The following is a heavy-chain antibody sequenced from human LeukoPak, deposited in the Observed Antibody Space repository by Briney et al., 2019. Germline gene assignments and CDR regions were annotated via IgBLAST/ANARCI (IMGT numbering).Heavy chain of an antibody. CDR3: ARSNYDFWSGYYTEGDYFDY. J-gene: IGHJ4*02. Sequence: GGSLRLSCAASGFTFSSYSMNWVRQAPGKGLEWVSYISSSSSTIYYADSVKGRFTISRDNAKNSLYLQMNSLRAEDTAVYYCARSNYDFWSGYYTEGDYFDYWGQGTLVTVSS. V-gene: IGHV3-48*01. CDR2: ISSSSSTI. D-gene: IGHD3-3*01. CDR1: GFTFSSYS.